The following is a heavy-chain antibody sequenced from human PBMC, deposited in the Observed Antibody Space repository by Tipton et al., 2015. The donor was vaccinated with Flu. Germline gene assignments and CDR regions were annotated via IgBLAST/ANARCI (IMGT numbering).Heavy chain of an antibody. CDR3: ARGSGSGTDVTFYF. D-gene: IGHD3-10*01. J-gene: IGHJ4*02. CDR1: GGSISSSSYH. V-gene: IGHV4-39*07. Sequence: TLSLTCTVSGGSISSSSYHWGWIRQPPGMGLEWIGSVHYSGSTYQNPSLESRVTMSVDTSKNQFSLRLTSVTSADTAVYYCARGSGSGTDVTFYFWGQGTLVTVSS. CDR2: VHYSGST.